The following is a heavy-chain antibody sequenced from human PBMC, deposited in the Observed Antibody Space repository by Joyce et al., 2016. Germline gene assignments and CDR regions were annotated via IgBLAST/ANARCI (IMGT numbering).Heavy chain of an antibody. Sequence: EVQLVQSGAEVTKPGESLRISCKGSGYSFSSYWIGWVRQMPGKGLEWMGIFFPGDSGARYGPSFQGQVTIPADKSISTAYLQGGSLKASDTAMYYCARQGIAVGDYWGQGTLVTVSS. J-gene: IGHJ4*02. CDR1: GYSFSSYW. V-gene: IGHV5-51*01. CDR3: ARQGIAVGDY. CDR2: FFPGDSGA. D-gene: IGHD6-19*01.